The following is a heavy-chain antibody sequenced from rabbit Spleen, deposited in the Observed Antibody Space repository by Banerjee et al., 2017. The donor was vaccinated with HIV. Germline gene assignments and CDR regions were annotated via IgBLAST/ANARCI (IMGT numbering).Heavy chain of an antibody. CDR2: IDPIFGST. J-gene: IGHJ3*01. D-gene: IGHD1-1*01. CDR3: ARDPAYASIGGYNIPSL. Sequence: QLKESGGGLVQPGGSLKLSCKASGFDFSAYYMSWVRQAPGKGLEWIGYIDPIFGSTYYASWVNGRFTISSHNAQNTLYLQLNSLTAADTATYFCARDPAYASIGGYNIPSLWGQGTLVTVS. CDR1: GFDFSAYY. V-gene: IGHV1S7*01.